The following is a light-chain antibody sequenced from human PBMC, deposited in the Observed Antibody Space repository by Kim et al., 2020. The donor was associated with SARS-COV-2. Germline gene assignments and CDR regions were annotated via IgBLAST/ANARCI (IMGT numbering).Light chain of an antibody. CDR3: QQYYSTPYT. V-gene: IGKV4-1*01. CDR1: QSVLYSPNNKNY. Sequence: SATINCQSSQSVLYSPNNKNYLAWYQQKPGQPPKLLIYWASTRESGVPDRFSGSGSGTDFTLTISSLQAEDVAVYYCQQYYSTPYTFGQGTKLEI. CDR2: WAS. J-gene: IGKJ2*01.